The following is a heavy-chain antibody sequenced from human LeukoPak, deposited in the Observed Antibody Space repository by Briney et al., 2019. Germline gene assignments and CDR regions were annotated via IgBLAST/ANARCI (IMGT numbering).Heavy chain of an antibody. Sequence: GGSLRLSCAASGFTFSSYAMSWVRQAPGKGLEWVSAISGSGGSTYYADSVKGRFTISRDNSKNTLYLQMNSLRAEDTAVYYCAKDRSMYSSGWYEADYWGQGTLVTVSS. CDR3: AKDRSMYSSGWYEADY. V-gene: IGHV3-23*01. CDR2: ISGSGGST. D-gene: IGHD6-19*01. CDR1: GFTFSSYA. J-gene: IGHJ4*02.